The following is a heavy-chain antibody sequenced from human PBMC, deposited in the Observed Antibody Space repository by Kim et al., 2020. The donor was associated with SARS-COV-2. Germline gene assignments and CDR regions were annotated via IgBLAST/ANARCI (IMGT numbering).Heavy chain of an antibody. J-gene: IGHJ4*02. V-gene: IGHV3-21*01. D-gene: IGHD3-16*01. Sequence: YADSVKGRFTISRDNAKNSLYLQMNSLRAEDTAVYYCARDLITFYGAFDYWGQGTLVTVSS. CDR3: ARDLITFYGAFDY.